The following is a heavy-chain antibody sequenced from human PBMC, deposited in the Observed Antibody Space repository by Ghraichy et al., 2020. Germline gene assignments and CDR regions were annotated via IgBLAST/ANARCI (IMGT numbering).Heavy chain of an antibody. J-gene: IGHJ6*02. CDR2: ISGSGGST. V-gene: IGHV3-23*01. CDR3: AKDSQRDGTYYYYGMDV. Sequence: GSLRLSCAASGFTFSSYAMSWVRQAPGKGLEWVSAISGSGGSTYYADSVKGRFTISRDNSKNTLYLQMNSLRAEDTAVYYCAKDSQRDGTYYYYGMDVWGQGTTVTVSS. D-gene: IGHD6-25*01. CDR1: GFTFSSYA.